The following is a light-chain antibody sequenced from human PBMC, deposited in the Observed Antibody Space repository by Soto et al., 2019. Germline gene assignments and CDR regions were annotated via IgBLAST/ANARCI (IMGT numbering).Light chain of an antibody. CDR3: QQADSYPIT. CDR1: LDINRW. V-gene: IGKV1-12*01. Sequence: DIQVTQSPSSVSVSVGDRVTITCRASLDINRWLAWYQVRPGKPPKLLIAGAFVLQSGVPSRFSGSGYGTDFALTIDNLQPEDFATYYCQQADSYPITFGQGTRLEI. CDR2: GAF. J-gene: IGKJ5*01.